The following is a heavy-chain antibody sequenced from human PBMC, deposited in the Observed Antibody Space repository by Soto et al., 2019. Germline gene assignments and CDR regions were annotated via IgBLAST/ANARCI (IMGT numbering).Heavy chain of an antibody. CDR1: GFTFSSYA. J-gene: IGHJ6*02. CDR2: ISYDGSNK. CDR3: ARDRLRYTWNDFPYYYYGMDV. V-gene: IGHV3-30-3*01. Sequence: QVQLVESGGGVVQPGRSLRLSCAASGFTFSSYAMHWVRQAPGKGLEWVAVISYDGSNKYYADSVKGRFTISRDNSKNXLXLXXNSLRAEDTAVYYCARDRLRYTWNDFPYYYYGMDVWGQGTTVTVSS. D-gene: IGHD1-1*01.